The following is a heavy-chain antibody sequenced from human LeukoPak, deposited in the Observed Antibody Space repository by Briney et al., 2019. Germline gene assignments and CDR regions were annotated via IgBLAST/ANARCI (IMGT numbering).Heavy chain of an antibody. CDR1: GGSISGYY. Sequence: PSETLSLTCTVSGGSISGYYWSWIRQPPGKGLEWIGYIHYSGTTNYNPSLESRVAISVDTSNNQFSLRLSSLTAADTAVYYCLRVKGDVSRPLSERFHFWGQGILVTVSS. D-gene: IGHD5-24*01. CDR3: LRVKGDVSRPLSERFHF. V-gene: IGHV4-59*01. J-gene: IGHJ4*02. CDR2: IHYSGTT.